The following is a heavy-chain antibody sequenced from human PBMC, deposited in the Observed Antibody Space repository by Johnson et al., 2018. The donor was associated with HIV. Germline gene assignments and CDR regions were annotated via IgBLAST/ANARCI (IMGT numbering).Heavy chain of an antibody. Sequence: VQLVESGGALVQPGGSLRLSCAASGFTVSSNYMNWVRQAPGKGLEWVSVIYSGDNTFHGDSVKGRFTISRDNSKNTLFLQMSSLRAEDTAVYYCAKSDVVVSPEGAFDIWGQGTMVTVSS. D-gene: IGHD2-21*01. V-gene: IGHV3-66*02. CDR1: GFTVSSNY. CDR2: IYSGDNT. J-gene: IGHJ3*02. CDR3: AKSDVVVSPEGAFDI.